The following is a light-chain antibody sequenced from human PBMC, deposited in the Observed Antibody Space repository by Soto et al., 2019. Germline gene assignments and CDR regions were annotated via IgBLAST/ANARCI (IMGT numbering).Light chain of an antibody. CDR2: GIS. CDR1: QSVSNN. V-gene: IGKV3-15*01. J-gene: IGKJ4*01. Sequence: EIVMTQSPATLSVSPGERATLSCRASQSVSNNLAWYQQKSGQAPRLLIYGISTRATGIPARFSGNGSGTEFTLTISSLQSEDFAVYYCQQYNNWPPLTFGGGTKVEIK. CDR3: QQYNNWPPLT.